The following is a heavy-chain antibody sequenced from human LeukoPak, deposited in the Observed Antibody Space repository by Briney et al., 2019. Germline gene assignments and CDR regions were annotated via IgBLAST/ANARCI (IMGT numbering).Heavy chain of an antibody. D-gene: IGHD3-9*01. CDR2: ISYDGSNK. V-gene: IGHV3-30-3*01. Sequence: GGSLRLSCAASGFTFSSYAIHWVRQAPGKGLERGAVISYDGSNKYYADSVKGRFTISRDNSKNTLYLQMNSLRAEDTAVYYCAREERYFDWSNIRGGGYWGQGTLVTVSS. J-gene: IGHJ4*02. CDR1: GFTFSSYA. CDR3: AREERYFDWSNIRGGGY.